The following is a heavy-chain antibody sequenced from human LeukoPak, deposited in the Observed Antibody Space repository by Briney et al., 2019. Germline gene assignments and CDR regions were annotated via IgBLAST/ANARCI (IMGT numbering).Heavy chain of an antibody. D-gene: IGHD3-9*01. CDR1: GGSISSYY. J-gene: IGHJ4*02. CDR2: IYTSGST. Sequence: PSETLSLTCTVSGGSISSYYWSWIRQPAGKGLEWIGRIYTSGSTNYNPSLKSRVTMSVDTSNNQFSLRLNSVTAADTAVYYCARDLDILTGYYPGRYFDYWGQGTLVTVSS. CDR3: ARDLDILTGYYPGRYFDY. V-gene: IGHV4-4*07.